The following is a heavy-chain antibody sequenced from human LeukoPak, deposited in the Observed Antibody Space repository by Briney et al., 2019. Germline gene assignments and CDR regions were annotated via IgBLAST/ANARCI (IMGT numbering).Heavy chain of an antibody. CDR3: ARPLRKYYYDTETAFDI. J-gene: IGHJ3*02. CDR1: GTTFTGYY. Sequence: ASVKVSCKASGTTFTGYYIHWVRLAPGQGIEWMGSINPNSGGTNYAQKFQGRVTMTRDTSISTAYMELSRLRSDDTAVYYCARPLRKYYYDTETAFDIWGQGTMVTVSS. D-gene: IGHD3-22*01. V-gene: IGHV1-2*02. CDR2: INPNSGGT.